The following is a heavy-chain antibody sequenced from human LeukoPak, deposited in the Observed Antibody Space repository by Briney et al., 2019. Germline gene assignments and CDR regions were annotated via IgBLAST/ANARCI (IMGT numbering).Heavy chain of an antibody. J-gene: IGHJ4*02. Sequence: SETLSLTCTVSGYSISSGYYWGWIRQPPGKGLEWIGSIYHSGSTYYNPSLKSRVTISVDTSKNQLSLKLTSVTAADTAVYYCARRYCSGGTCYGTYYFDSWGQGILVTVSS. D-gene: IGHD2-15*01. V-gene: IGHV4-38-2*02. CDR3: ARRYCSGGTCYGTYYFDS. CDR2: IYHSGST. CDR1: GYSISSGYY.